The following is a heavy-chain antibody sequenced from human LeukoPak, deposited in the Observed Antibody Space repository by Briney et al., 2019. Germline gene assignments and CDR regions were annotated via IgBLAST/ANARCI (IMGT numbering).Heavy chain of an antibody. CDR1: GFTFSSYA. V-gene: IGHV3-23*01. D-gene: IGHD2-8*01. Sequence: GGSLRLSCAASGFTFSSYAMSWVRQAPGKGLEWVSAISGSGGSTYYADSGKGPSTISRDNSKNTLYLQMNSLRAEATALYYCAKAERLQFGVDYWGQGTLVTVSS. CDR3: AKAERLQFGVDY. J-gene: IGHJ4*02. CDR2: ISGSGGST.